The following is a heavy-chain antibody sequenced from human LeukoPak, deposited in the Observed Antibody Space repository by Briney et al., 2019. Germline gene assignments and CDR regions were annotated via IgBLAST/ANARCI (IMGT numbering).Heavy chain of an antibody. D-gene: IGHD3-3*01. Sequence: ASVKVSCKASGYTFTGYYMHWVRQAPGQGLEWMGWINPNSGGTNYAQKFQGRVTMTRDTSISTAYMELSSLRSEDTAVYYCARSSAKTYYDFWSGDENFDYWGQGTLVTVSS. CDR3: ARSSAKTYYDFWSGDENFDY. J-gene: IGHJ4*02. V-gene: IGHV1-2*02. CDR1: GYTFTGYY. CDR2: INPNSGGT.